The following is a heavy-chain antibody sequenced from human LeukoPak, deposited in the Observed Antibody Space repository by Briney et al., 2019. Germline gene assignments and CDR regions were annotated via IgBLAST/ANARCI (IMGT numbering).Heavy chain of an antibody. D-gene: IGHD2-2*03. V-gene: IGHV4-59*12. CDR3: TRERYNRSGYFLDF. J-gene: IGHJ4*02. CDR2: IYPSGRT. Sequence: SETLSLTCSVSSGSMTDSCWSWFRQAPGKGFEWLGFIYPSGRTEYSPSLRSRVSFSVATSRMEATVRLSSVTASDTAVYYCTRERYNRSGYFLDFWGQGTLVTVSS. CDR1: SGSMTDSC.